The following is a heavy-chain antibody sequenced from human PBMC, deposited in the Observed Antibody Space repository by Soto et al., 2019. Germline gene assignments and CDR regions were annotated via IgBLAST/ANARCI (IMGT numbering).Heavy chain of an antibody. D-gene: IGHD4-17*01. CDR1: GGTFSSYA. V-gene: IGHV1-69*06. CDR3: ASYLFMTTVTRRAFDSFDI. J-gene: IGHJ3*02. Sequence: SVKVSCKASGGTFSSYAISWVRQAPGQGLEWMGGIIPIFGTANYAQKFQGRVTITEDKSTSTAYMELISLRSEDTAVYYCASYLFMTTVTRRAFDSFDIWGQGTMVTVSS. CDR2: IIPIFGTA.